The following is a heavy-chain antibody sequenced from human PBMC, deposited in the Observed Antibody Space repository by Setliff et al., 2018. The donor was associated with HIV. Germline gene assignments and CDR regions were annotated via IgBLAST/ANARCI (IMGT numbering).Heavy chain of an antibody. D-gene: IGHD4-17*01. CDR2: ISASGRT. J-gene: IGHJ5*02. Sequence: SETLSLTCTVSGGSISSDGSYWSWIRQPAGEGIEWIGHISASGRTNYNPSLKSRVTISVDTSKDQFSLRLSSVTAADTAVYYCARRLDYDDLNWFDPWGQGTLVTVSS. CDR1: GGSISSDGSY. V-gene: IGHV4-61*09. CDR3: ARRLDYDDLNWFDP.